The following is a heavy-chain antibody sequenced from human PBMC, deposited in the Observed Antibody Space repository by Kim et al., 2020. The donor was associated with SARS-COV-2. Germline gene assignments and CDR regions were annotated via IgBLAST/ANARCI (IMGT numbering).Heavy chain of an antibody. CDR1: GGSISSYY. J-gene: IGHJ5*02. CDR3: AREYLYDFWSGYEDNWFDP. Sequence: SETLSLTCTVSGGSISSYYWSWIRQPAGKGLEWIGRIYTSGSTNYNPSLKSRVTMSVDTSKNQFSLKLSSVTAADTAVYYCAREYLYDFWSGYEDNWFDPWGQGTLVTVSS. V-gene: IGHV4-4*07. D-gene: IGHD3-3*01. CDR2: IYTSGST.